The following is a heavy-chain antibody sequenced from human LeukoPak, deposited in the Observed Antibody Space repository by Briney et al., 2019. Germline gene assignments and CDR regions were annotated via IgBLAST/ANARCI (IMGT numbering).Heavy chain of an antibody. Sequence: SETLSLTCTVSGGSISSSSYYWGWIRQPPGKGLEWIGEINHSGSTNYNPSLKSRVTISVDTSKNQFSLKLSSVTAADTAVYYCARGKGLRQMVRGVSWFDPWGQGTLVTVSS. D-gene: IGHD3-10*01. CDR1: GGSISSSSYY. V-gene: IGHV4-39*07. J-gene: IGHJ5*02. CDR2: INHSGST. CDR3: ARGKGLRQMVRGVSWFDP.